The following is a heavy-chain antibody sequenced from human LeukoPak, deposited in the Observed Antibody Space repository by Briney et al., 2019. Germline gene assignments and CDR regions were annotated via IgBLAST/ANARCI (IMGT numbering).Heavy chain of an antibody. V-gene: IGHV1-8*03. D-gene: IGHD1-26*01. Sequence: ASVKVSCKASGYTFTSYDINWVRQATGQGLEWMGWTNPNSGNTGYAQKFQGRVTITRNTSISTAYMELSSLRSEDTAVYYCARASLEMSYPRSLNWFDPWGQGTLVTVSS. CDR3: ARASLEMSYPRSLNWFDP. CDR1: GYTFTSYD. J-gene: IGHJ5*02. CDR2: TNPNSGNT.